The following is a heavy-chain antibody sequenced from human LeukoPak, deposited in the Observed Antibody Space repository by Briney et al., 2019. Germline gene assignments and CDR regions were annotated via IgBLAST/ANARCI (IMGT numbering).Heavy chain of an antibody. D-gene: IGHD3-10*01. J-gene: IGHJ4*02. V-gene: IGHV4-39*07. CDR3: ARGDHMVRGVIAY. Sequence: TSETLSLTCTVSGGSISRSSYYWSWIRQPPGKGLEWIGEINHSGSTNYNPSLKSRVTISVDTSKNQFSLKLSSVTAADTAVYYCARGDHMVRGVIAYWGQGTLVTVSS. CDR1: GGSISRSSYY. CDR2: INHSGST.